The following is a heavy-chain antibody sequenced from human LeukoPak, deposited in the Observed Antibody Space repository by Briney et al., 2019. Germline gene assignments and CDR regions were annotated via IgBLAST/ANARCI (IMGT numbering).Heavy chain of an antibody. J-gene: IGHJ5*02. CDR2: IYHSGST. V-gene: IGHV4-38-2*02. CDR3: ARRGRVVVVAVTGHWFDP. Sequence: SETLSLTCTVSGYSISSGYYWGWIRQPPGKGLEWIGSIYHSGSTYYNPSLKSRVTISVDTSKNQFSLKLSSVTAADTAVYYCARRGRVVVVAVTGHWFDPWGQGTLVTVSS. D-gene: IGHD2-15*01. CDR1: GYSISSGYY.